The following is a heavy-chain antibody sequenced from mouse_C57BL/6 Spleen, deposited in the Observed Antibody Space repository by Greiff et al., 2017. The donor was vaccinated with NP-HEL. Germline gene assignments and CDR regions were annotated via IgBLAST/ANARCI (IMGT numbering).Heavy chain of an antibody. CDR1: GYTFTSYW. D-gene: IGHD2-9*01. CDR2: IHPNSGST. J-gene: IGHJ4*01. CDR3: GAYYGYDEPYAMDY. V-gene: IGHV1-64*01. Sequence: QVQLQQPGAELVKPGASVKLSCKASGYTFTSYWMHWVKQRPGQGLEWIGMIHPNSGSTNYNEKFKSKATLTVDKSSSTAYMQLSSLTSEDSAVYYCGAYYGYDEPYAMDYWGQGTSVTVSS.